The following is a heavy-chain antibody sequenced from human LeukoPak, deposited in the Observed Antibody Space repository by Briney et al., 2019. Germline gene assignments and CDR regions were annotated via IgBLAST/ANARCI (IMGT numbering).Heavy chain of an antibody. J-gene: IGHJ3*02. V-gene: IGHV3-21*01. CDR1: GFTFSNYW. D-gene: IGHD4-23*01. CDR2: ISSSSTYI. Sequence: GGSLRLSCAASGFTFSNYWMSWVRQAPGKGLEWVSSISSSSTYIYYADSLEGRFTISRDNVRNSLYLQMNSLRAEDTAVYYCAGDYEGNLAFDIWGQGTMVTVSS. CDR3: AGDYEGNLAFDI.